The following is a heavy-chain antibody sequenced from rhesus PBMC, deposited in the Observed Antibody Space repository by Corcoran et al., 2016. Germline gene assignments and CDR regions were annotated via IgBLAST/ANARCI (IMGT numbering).Heavy chain of an antibody. Sequence: EVQLVESGGGLVQPGGSLRLSCAASGFTFSSYGMIWFRQAPGKGLEWVSYISNGGGRTYYADAVKGRFTISRDNSKNTLSLQMNSLRAEDTAVYYWAMGGYSGYSGDYWGQGVLVTVSS. CDR3: AMGGYSGYSGDY. CDR2: ISNGGGRT. D-gene: IGHD5-42*01. CDR1: GFTFSSYG. V-gene: IGHV3S5*01. J-gene: IGHJ4*01.